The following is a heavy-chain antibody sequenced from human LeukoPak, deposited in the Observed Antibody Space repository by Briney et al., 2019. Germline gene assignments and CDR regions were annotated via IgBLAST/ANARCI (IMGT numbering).Heavy chain of an antibody. CDR3: ARGAVGNYDFWSGYEGKRFDP. J-gene: IGHJ5*02. Sequence: ASVKVSCKASGYTFTSYDINWVRQATGQGLEWMGWMNPTSGNTGYAQKFQGRVTMTRNTSISTAYMELSSLRSEDTAVYYCARGAVGNYDFWSGYEGKRFDPWGQGTLVTVSS. D-gene: IGHD3-3*01. CDR1: GYTFTSYD. V-gene: IGHV1-8*01. CDR2: MNPTSGNT.